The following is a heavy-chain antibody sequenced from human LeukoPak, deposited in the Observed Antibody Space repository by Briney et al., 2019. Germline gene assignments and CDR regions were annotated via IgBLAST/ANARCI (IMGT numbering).Heavy chain of an antibody. CDR2: IYSGGTI. D-gene: IGHD6-13*01. J-gene: IGHJ4*02. CDR1: GFTVSTTY. Sequence: GGSLRLSCAASGFTVSTTYMSWVRQAPGKGLEWVSLIYSGGTIYSADSVKGRFTISRDNSKNTLYLQMNSLRAEDTALYYCARGMEQQLAFDSWGQGTPVTVSS. V-gene: IGHV3-53*01. CDR3: ARGMEQQLAFDS.